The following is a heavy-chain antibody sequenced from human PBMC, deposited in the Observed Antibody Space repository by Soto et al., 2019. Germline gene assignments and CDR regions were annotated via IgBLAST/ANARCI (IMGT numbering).Heavy chain of an antibody. V-gene: IGHV4-59*01. J-gene: IGHJ5*02. CDR3: ARARSLGYCSSTSCPNWFDP. D-gene: IGHD2-2*01. Sequence: SETLSLTWTVSGGTISSYDWSWIRQPPGKGLEWIGYIYYSGSTNYNPSLKSRVTISVDTSKNQFSLKLSSVTAADTAVYYCARARSLGYCSSTSCPNWFDPWGQGPLVIVSS. CDR1: GGTISSYD. CDR2: IYYSGST.